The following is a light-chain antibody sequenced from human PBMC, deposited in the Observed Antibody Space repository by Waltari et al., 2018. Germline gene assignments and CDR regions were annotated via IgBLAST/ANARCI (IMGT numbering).Light chain of an antibody. J-gene: IGKJ2*01. CDR3: QQYNSHSQT. Sequence: DIQMTQSPSTMPASVVDRVTITCRASQSINSWLAWYQQKPVKAPKLLIYKASTLQSGVPSRFSGSGSGTEFTLTISSLQPDDFATYYCQQYNSHSQTFGRGTKLEIK. CDR1: QSINSW. V-gene: IGKV1-5*03. CDR2: KAS.